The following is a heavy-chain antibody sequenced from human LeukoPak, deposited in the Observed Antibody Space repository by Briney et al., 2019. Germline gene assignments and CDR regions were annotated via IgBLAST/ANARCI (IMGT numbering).Heavy chain of an antibody. J-gene: IGHJ4*02. CDR2: IYYSGST. CDR3: AGSYDIYYFDY. V-gene: IGHV4-59*01. Sequence: SETLSLTCTVSGGSISSYYWSWIRQPPGKGLEWTGYIYYSGSTNYNPSLKSRVTISVDTSKNQFSLKLSSVTAADTAVYYCAGSYDIYYFDYWGQGTLVTVSS. D-gene: IGHD3-10*01. CDR1: GGSISSYY.